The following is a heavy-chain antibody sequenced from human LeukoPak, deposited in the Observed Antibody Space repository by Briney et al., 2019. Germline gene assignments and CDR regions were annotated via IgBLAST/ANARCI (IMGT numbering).Heavy chain of an antibody. D-gene: IGHD3-3*01. CDR1: GYTFTSYG. CDR2: ISAYNGNT. V-gene: IGHV1-18*01. CDR3: ARVQLRFLEWLDAFDI. Sequence: ASVKVSCKASGYTFTSYGISWVRQAPGQGLEWMGWISAYNGNTNYAQKLQGRVTMTTDTSTSTAYMELRSLRSDDTAVYYCARVQLRFLEWLDAFDIWGQGTMVTVSS. J-gene: IGHJ3*02.